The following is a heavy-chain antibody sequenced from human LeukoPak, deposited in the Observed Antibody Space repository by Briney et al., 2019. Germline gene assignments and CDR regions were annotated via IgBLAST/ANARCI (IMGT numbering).Heavy chain of an antibody. CDR2: IYYSGST. V-gene: IGHV4-59*01. Sequence: SETLSLTCTVSGGSISSYYWSWIRQPPGKGLEWIGYIYYSGSTNYNPSLKSRVTISVDTSKNQFSLKLSSVTAADTAVYYCARVAYSSGWFDAFDIWGQGTMVTVSS. CDR1: GGSISSYY. CDR3: ARVAYSSGWFDAFDI. D-gene: IGHD6-19*01. J-gene: IGHJ3*02.